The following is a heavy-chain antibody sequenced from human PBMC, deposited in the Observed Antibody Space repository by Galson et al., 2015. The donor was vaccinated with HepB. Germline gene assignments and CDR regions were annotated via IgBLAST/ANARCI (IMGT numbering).Heavy chain of an antibody. Sequence: SLRLSCAASGFTFSSYAMHWVRQAPGKGLEWVAVISYDGSNKYYADSVKGRFTISRDNSKNTLYLQMNSLRAEDTAVYYCARGPRITMIVVVAYAFDYWGQGTLVTVSS. CDR2: ISYDGSNK. D-gene: IGHD3-22*01. J-gene: IGHJ4*02. CDR3: ARGPRITMIVVVAYAFDY. CDR1: GFTFSSYA. V-gene: IGHV3-30-3*01.